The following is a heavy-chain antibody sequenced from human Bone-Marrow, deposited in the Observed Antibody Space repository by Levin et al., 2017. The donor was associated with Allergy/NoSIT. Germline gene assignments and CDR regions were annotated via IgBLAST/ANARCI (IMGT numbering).Heavy chain of an antibody. CDR1: GFIFTSHW. Sequence: AGGSLRLSCSASGFIFTSHWMSWVRQAPGKGLEWVASRPQGGSEEYYVASVKGRFTISRDDAKNLVYLQMNSLRAEDTAVYYCAKHAYWAFDYWGQGALVTVSS. J-gene: IGHJ4*02. V-gene: IGHV3-7*01. D-gene: IGHD2-8*02. CDR2: RPQGGSEE. CDR3: AKHAYWAFDY.